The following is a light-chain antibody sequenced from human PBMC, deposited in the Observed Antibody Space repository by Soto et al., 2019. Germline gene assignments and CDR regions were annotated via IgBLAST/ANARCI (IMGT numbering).Light chain of an antibody. Sequence: QSALTQPASVSGSPGPSITISCTGTSRDVGGYNYVSWYQQHPGKAPKLMIYDVSNRPSGVSNRFSCSKSGNTASLTISGLQAEDDADYYCSSYTSSSTRVFGGGTKLTVL. CDR3: SSYTSSSTRV. V-gene: IGLV2-14*01. CDR2: DVS. J-gene: IGLJ2*01. CDR1: SRDVGGYNY.